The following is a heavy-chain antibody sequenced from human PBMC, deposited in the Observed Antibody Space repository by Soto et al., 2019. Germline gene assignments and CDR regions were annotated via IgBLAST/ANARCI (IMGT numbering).Heavy chain of an antibody. J-gene: IGHJ6*02. CDR1: GYTFSSYY. Sequence: GASVKVSCKASGYTFSSYYLHWVRQAPGQGLEWMGIINPSGGSTSYAQKFQGRVTMTRDTSTSIVYMELSSLRSEDTAVYCCARASGSYYYYGMDVWGQGTTVTVSS. V-gene: IGHV1-46*01. D-gene: IGHD1-26*01. CDR2: INPSGGST. CDR3: ARASGSYYYYGMDV.